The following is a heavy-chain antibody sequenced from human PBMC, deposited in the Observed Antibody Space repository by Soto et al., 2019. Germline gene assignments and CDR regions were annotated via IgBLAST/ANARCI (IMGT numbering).Heavy chain of an antibody. V-gene: IGHV1-24*01. D-gene: IGHD6-13*01. Sequence: ASVKVSCKVSGYTLTELSMHWVRQAPGKGLEWMGGFDPEDGETIYAQKFQGRVNMTEDTSTDTAYMELSRLRSEDTAVYYCATTPIAAVAKGYYFDYWGQATLVNVSS. CDR2: FDPEDGET. J-gene: IGHJ4*02. CDR3: ATTPIAAVAKGYYFDY. CDR1: GYTLTELS.